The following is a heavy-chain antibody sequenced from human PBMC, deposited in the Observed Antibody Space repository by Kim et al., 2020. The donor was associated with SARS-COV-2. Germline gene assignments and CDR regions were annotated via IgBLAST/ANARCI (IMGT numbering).Heavy chain of an antibody. CDR1: GYTFGSSG. V-gene: IGHV1-18*04. CDR2: ISAHNGYT. CDR3: PRDPQDGSGNYMYGMDL. J-gene: IGHJ6*02. D-gene: IGHD3-10*01. Sequence: ASVKVSCKASGYTFGSSGITWVRQAPGQGLECVAWISAHNGYTNSAQKFQGRVTVTTDTSTSTVYMELRGLRSDDTAVYYCPRDPQDGSGNYMYGMDLWGQGTTVTVSS.